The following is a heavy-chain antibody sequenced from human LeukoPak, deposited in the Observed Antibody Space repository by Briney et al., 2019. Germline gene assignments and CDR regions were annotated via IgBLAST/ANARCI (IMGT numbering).Heavy chain of an antibody. J-gene: IGHJ4*02. CDR2: IIPILGIA. Sequence: SVKVSCKASGGTFSSYAISWVRRAPGQGLEWMGRIIPILGIANYAQKFQGRVTITADKSTSTAYMELSSLRSEDTAVYYCASSRDGREGYFDYWGQGTLVTVSS. CDR1: GGTFSSYA. V-gene: IGHV1-69*04. D-gene: IGHD2-2*01. CDR3: ASSRDGREGYFDY.